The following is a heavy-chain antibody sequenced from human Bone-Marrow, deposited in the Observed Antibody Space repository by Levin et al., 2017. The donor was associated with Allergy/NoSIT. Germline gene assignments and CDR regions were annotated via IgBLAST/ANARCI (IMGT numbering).Heavy chain of an antibody. Sequence: GESLKISCAASGFTFSSYAMHWVRQAPGKGLEWVAVISYDGSNKYYADSVKGRFTISRDNSKNTLYLQMNSLRAEDTAVYYCARDDLLRGVIDYWGQGTLVTVSS. V-gene: IGHV3-30*04. CDR2: ISYDGSNK. CDR1: GFTFSSYA. J-gene: IGHJ4*02. D-gene: IGHD3-10*01. CDR3: ARDDLLRGVIDY.